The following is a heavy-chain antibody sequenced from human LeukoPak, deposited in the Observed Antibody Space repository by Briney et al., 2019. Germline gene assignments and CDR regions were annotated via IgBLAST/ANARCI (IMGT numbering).Heavy chain of an antibody. V-gene: IGHV3-7*03. CDR1: GFTFSSYW. J-gene: IGHJ4*02. D-gene: IGHD3-10*01. Sequence: PGGSLRLSCAASGFTFSSYWMSWVRQAPGKGLEWVANIKQDGSEKYYVDSVKGRFTISRDNAKNSLYLQMNSLRTEDTALYYCAKDVGERLYYFDYWGQGTLVTVSS. CDR2: IKQDGSEK. CDR3: AKDVGERLYYFDY.